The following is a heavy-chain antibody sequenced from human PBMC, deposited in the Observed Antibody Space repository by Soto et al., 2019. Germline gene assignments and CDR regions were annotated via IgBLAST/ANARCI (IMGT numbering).Heavy chain of an antibody. CDR3: ARVYGSSWYPPDY. J-gene: IGHJ4*02. Sequence: QVQLVESGGGVVQPGRSLRLSCAASGFTFSSYGMHWVRQAPGKGLEWVAVIWYDGSNKYYADSVKGRFTISRDNSKNTLYLQMNSLRAEDTAVYYCARVYGSSWYPPDYWGQGTLVTVSS. CDR1: GFTFSSYG. CDR2: IWYDGSNK. V-gene: IGHV3-33*01. D-gene: IGHD6-13*01.